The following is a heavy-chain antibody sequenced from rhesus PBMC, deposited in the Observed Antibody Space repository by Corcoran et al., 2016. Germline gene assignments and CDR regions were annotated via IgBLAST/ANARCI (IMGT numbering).Heavy chain of an antibody. V-gene: IGHV3-100*02. CDR2: ISERGGTI. D-gene: IGHD6-25*01. Sequence: DVQLVESGGGLVKPGGSLRLSCVASGFTFSSYEMHWVRQAPGKGLEWVSVISERGGTIYYADAVKCRFTISRDNAKNSLCRQMNSLGAEDTAVDYWTRDGAAARFDYWGQGDLVTVSS. CDR3: TRDGAAARFDY. CDR1: GFTFSSYE. J-gene: IGHJ4*01.